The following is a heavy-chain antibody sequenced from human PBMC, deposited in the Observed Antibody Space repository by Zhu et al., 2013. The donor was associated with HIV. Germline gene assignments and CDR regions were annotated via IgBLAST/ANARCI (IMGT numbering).Heavy chain of an antibody. V-gene: IGHV1-18*01. CDR3: ARWFYGGDSYYRADY. D-gene: IGHD2-21*01. Sequence: QVQLVQSGLEVKKPGASVKVSCKASGYTFNNYDITWVRQAPGQGLEWLGWISAYNGDTAYAQSLQGRLTLTTDTSTSTAYMHLRSLRSDDTAVYYCARWFYGGDSYYRADYWGQGTLLTVSS. CDR1: GYTFNNYD. J-gene: IGHJ4*02. CDR2: ISAYNGDT.